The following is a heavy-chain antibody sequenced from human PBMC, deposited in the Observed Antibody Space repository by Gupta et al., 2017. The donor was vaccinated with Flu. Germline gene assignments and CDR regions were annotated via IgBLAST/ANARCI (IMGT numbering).Heavy chain of an antibody. V-gene: IGHV3-48*03. CDR3: AGKYTTSSRGDDNYFDY. CDR1: GFTFSTYE. CDR2: TSNSAATI. D-gene: IGHD6-6*01. Sequence: DVQLVESGGGSVQPGGSLRLSCGGSGFTFSTYELNWVRQAPGRGLEWLSYTSNSAATIYYADSVRGRFTVSRDNAKNSLYLRMNNLRVEDTALYYCAGKYTTSSRGDDNYFDYWGQGTMVTVSS. J-gene: IGHJ4*02.